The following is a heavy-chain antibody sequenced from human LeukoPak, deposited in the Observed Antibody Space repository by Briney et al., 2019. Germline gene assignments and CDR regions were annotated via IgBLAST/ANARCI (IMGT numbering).Heavy chain of an antibody. V-gene: IGHV3-23*01. CDR2: ISGSGGST. J-gene: IGHJ4*02. D-gene: IGHD3-22*01. Sequence: GGSLRLSCAASGFTFSSYAMSWVREAPGKGLEWVSAISGSGGSTYYADSVKGRFTISRDNSKNTLYLQMNSQRAEDTAVYYCAKGLGNYYDSSGYYDYFDYWGQGTLVTVSS. CDR3: AKGLGNYYDSSGYYDYFDY. CDR1: GFTFSSYA.